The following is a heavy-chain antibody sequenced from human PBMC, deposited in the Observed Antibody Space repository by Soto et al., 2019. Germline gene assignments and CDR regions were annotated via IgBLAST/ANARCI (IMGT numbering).Heavy chain of an antibody. V-gene: IGHV4-39*01. CDR2: YQYGGST. D-gene: IGHD3-16*01. J-gene: IGHJ5*02. CDR1: GGSISGSNHF. Sequence: QLQLQESGPGLVKSSETLSLSCTVSGGSISGSNHFWGWIRQPPGKGLEWIGSYQYGGSTYYHPSPKSLLTISVDTSKNQFSRKVRSVTAADTAMYYCARHWGRKWFDPWCEGTLVTVSS. CDR3: ARHWGRKWFDP.